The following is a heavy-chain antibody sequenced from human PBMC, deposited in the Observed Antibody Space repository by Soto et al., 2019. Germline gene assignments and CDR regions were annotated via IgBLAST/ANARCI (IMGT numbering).Heavy chain of an antibody. Sequence: ASGKVSCKASGYTFTSYAMHWVRQAPGQRLEWMGWINAGNGNTKYSQKFQGRVTITADKFTGTAYMELTRLRSDDTAVYYCAGDPDGHYNDSHASSYPWGQGTLVTVSS. J-gene: IGHJ5*02. CDR3: AGDPDGHYNDSHASSYP. D-gene: IGHD3-22*01. CDR1: GYTFTSYA. CDR2: INAGNGNT. V-gene: IGHV1-3*01.